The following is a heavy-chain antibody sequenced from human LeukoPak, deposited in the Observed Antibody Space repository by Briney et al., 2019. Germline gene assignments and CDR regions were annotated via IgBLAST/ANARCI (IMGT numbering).Heavy chain of an antibody. Sequence: SQTLSLTCAISGDSFSTNSATWTWLRQSPSRGLEWLGRTYYRSKWNNDYAVSMKSRITINPDTSKNQFSLQLNSVTPEDTAVYYCARLAGASWFDSWGQGTLVTVSS. V-gene: IGHV6-1*01. CDR2: TYYRSKWNN. CDR1: GDSFSTNSAT. J-gene: IGHJ5*01. CDR3: ARLAGASWFDS. D-gene: IGHD3-10*01.